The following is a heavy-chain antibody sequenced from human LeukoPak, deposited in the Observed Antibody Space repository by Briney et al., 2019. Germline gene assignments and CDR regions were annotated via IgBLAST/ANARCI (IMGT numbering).Heavy chain of an antibody. D-gene: IGHD4-17*01. CDR3: ARADHDYGDYVGY. V-gene: IGHV4-39*07. Sequence: PSETLSLTCTVSAGSISSSSYFWGWIRQPPGKGLEWIGTIFYTGSTYYNPSLNSRVTMSVDTSKNQFSLKLSSVTAADTAVYYCARADHDYGDYVGYWGQGTLVTVSS. J-gene: IGHJ4*02. CDR2: IFYTGST. CDR1: AGSISSSSYF.